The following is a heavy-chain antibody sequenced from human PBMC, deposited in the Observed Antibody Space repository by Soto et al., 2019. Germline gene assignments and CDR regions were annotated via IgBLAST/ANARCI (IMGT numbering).Heavy chain of an antibody. CDR1: GYTFTGHY. Sequence: QVQLVQSGAEVKESGASVKVSCKTSGYTFTGHYIHWVRQAPGQSPEWVGEIGPKSGDTRYAQKFQGKVNMSKDTSITTVYMELTNLSPDDTAVYYCGRGRSGEIVVFYWGQGTLVTVHS. J-gene: IGHJ4*02. V-gene: IGHV1-2*02. CDR3: GRGRSGEIVVFY. CDR2: IGPKSGDT. D-gene: IGHD5-12*01.